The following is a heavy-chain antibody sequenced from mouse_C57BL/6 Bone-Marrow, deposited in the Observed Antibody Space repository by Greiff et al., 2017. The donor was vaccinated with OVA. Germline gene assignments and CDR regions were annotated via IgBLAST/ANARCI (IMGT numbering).Heavy chain of an antibody. CDR1: GYSFTNYL. CDR2: INPGSGGT. J-gene: IGHJ4*01. Sequence: VQLQQSGAELVRPGPSVKVSCKASGYSFTNYLIEWVKQRPGQGLEWIGVINPGSGGTNYNEKFKGKATLTADKSSSTAYMQLSSLTSKDSAVYFCATTTVVPYYYAMDYWGQGTSVTVSS. D-gene: IGHD1-1*01. V-gene: IGHV1-54*01. CDR3: ATTTVVPYYYAMDY.